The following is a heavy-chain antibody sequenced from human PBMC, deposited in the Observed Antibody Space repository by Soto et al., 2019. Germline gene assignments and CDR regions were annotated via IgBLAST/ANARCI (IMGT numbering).Heavy chain of an antibody. CDR1: GGSISSSNYY. Sequence: QLQLQESGPGLVKPSEALSLTCTVSGGSISSSNYYWGWIRQPPGKGLEWIGSIYYSGSTYYNPSPKSRVTISIDKSKNQFSPKLSSLTAADTAVYYCARLEGLATISYYFDFWGQGTLVTVSS. CDR3: ARLEGLATISYYFDF. V-gene: IGHV4-39*01. D-gene: IGHD3-9*01. CDR2: IYYSGST. J-gene: IGHJ4*02.